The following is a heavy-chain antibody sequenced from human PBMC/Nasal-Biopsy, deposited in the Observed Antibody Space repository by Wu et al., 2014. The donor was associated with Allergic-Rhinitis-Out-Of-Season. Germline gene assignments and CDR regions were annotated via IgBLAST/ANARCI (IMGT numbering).Heavy chain of an antibody. CDR1: GFTFSNYT. CDR2: ISSGGNYI. CDR3: AKDLSGRFLSGLFFDS. V-gene: IGHV3-21*01. D-gene: IGHD3-3*01. J-gene: IGHJ4*02. Sequence: LRLSCAASGFTFSNYTMNWVRQAPGKGLEWVSSISSGGNYIYYADSVKGRFTFSRDNAENSLYLQMNSLRAEDTAVYYCAKDLSGRFLSGLFFDSWGQGALVTVSS.